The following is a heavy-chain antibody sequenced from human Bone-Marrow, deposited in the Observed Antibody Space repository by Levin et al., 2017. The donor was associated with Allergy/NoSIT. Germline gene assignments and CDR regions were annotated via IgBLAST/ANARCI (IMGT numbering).Heavy chain of an antibody. CDR2: ISYDGSDK. D-gene: IGHD1-7*01. J-gene: IGHJ6*02. Sequence: GGSLRLSCAASGFTFSSYGMHWVRQAPGKGLEWVAIISYDGSDKYYADSVKGRFTFSRDNSKNTLYLQMNSLRAEDTAVYYCAKPLANYQYYYYGMDVWGQGTTVTVSS. CDR1: GFTFSSYG. V-gene: IGHV3-30*18. CDR3: AKPLANYQYYYYGMDV.